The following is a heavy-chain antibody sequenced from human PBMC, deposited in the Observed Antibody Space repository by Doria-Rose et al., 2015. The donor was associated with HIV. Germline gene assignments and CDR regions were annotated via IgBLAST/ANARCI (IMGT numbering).Heavy chain of an antibody. Sequence: SLRLSCVASGFSFNTYSMNWVRQAPGRGLEWVSSITSNSLYIYYADSVKGRFTVSRNNAKNSLYLQMNGLRAEDTAVYYCAREPYDSSGYYSLPDAFDFWGQGTMVTVSP. V-gene: IGHV3-21*01. CDR1: GFSFNTYS. CDR2: ITSNSLYI. CDR3: AREPYDSSGYYSLPDAFDF. J-gene: IGHJ3*01. D-gene: IGHD3-22*01.